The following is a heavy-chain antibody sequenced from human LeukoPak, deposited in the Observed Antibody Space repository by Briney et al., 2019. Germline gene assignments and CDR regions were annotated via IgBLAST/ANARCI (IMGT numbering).Heavy chain of an antibody. V-gene: IGHV1-69*13. CDR2: IIPIFGTA. D-gene: IGHD1-26*01. CDR1: GGTFSSYA. CDR3: ARGVRGRGRFYFDY. Sequence: SVKVSCKASGGTFSSYAISWVRQAPGQGLEWMGGIIPIFGTANYAQKFQGRVTITADESTSTAYMELSSLRSEDTAVYYCARGVRGRGRFYFDYWGQGILVTVSS. J-gene: IGHJ4*02.